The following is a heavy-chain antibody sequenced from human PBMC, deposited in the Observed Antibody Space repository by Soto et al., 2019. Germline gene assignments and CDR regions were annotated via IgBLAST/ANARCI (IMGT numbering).Heavy chain of an antibody. CDR3: VRADIVVVPAEGFDP. CDR1: GYTFTSYG. Sequence: ASVKVSCKASGYTFTSYGISWVRQAPGQGLEWMGWISAYNGNTNYAQKLQGRVTMTTDTSTSTAYMELRSLRSDDTAVYYCVRADIVVVPAEGFDPWGQGTLVTVSS. J-gene: IGHJ5*02. CDR2: ISAYNGNT. D-gene: IGHD2-2*01. V-gene: IGHV1-18*04.